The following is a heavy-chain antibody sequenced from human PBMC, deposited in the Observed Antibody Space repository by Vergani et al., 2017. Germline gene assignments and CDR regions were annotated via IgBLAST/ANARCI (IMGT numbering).Heavy chain of an antibody. D-gene: IGHD3-22*01. V-gene: IGHV3-74*01. CDR2: ISSDGSST. J-gene: IGHJ4*02. Sequence: EVQLVESGGGLVQPGGSLRLSCAASGFTFSSCWMHWVRQAPGKGLVWVSRISSDGSSTSYADSVKGRFTISRDNAKNTLSLQMNSLRAEDTAVYYCARDGEGPNYYDSSGPFDYWGQGTLVTVSS. CDR1: GFTFSSCW. CDR3: ARDGEGPNYYDSSGPFDY.